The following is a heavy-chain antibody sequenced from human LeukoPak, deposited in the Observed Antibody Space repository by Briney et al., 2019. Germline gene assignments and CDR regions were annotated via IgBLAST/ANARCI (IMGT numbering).Heavy chain of an antibody. D-gene: IGHD6-19*01. CDR1: GGSISSSSYY. CDR2: IYYSGST. CDR3: ARVSGSSGWYYFDY. J-gene: IGHJ4*02. Sequence: SETLSLTCTVSGGSISSSSYYWGWIRQPPGKGLEWIGSIYYSGSTYYNPSLKSRVTISVDTSKNQFSLKLSSVTAADTAVYYCARVSGSSGWYYFDYWGQGTLVTVSS. V-gene: IGHV4-39*01.